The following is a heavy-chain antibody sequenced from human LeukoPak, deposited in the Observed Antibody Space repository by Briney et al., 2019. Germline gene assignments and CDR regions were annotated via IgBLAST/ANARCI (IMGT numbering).Heavy chain of an antibody. CDR1: GFTFGDYG. V-gene: IGHV3-49*04. J-gene: IGHJ4*02. Sequence: GGSLRLSCTASGFTFGDYGVSWVRQAPGKGLEWVGFIRSRAYGGTTEYAASVKDRFTISRDDSKSIAYLQMNSLKTEDTAVYYCTRGDYYDSSGYFLLFDYWGQGTLVTVSS. D-gene: IGHD3-22*01. CDR3: TRGDYYDSSGYFLLFDY. CDR2: IRSRAYGGTT.